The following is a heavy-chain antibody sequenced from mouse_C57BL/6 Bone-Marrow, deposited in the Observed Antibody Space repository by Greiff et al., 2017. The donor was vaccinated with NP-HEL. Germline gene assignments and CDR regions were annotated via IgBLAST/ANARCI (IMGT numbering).Heavy chain of an antibody. CDR1: GYTFTSYW. J-gene: IGHJ3*01. V-gene: IGHV1-61*01. Sequence: QVQLQQPGAELVRPGSSVKLSCKASGYTFTSYWMDWVKQRPGQGLEWIGNIYPSDSETHYNQKFKDKATLTVDKSSSTAYMQLSSLTSEDSAVYYCASQGESYYGNSHAYWGQGTLVTVSA. CDR3: ASQGESYYGNSHAY. D-gene: IGHD2-1*01. CDR2: IYPSDSET.